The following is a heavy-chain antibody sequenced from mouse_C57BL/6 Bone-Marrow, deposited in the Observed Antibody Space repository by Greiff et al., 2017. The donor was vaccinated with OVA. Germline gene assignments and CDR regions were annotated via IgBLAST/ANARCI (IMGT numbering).Heavy chain of an antibody. CDR2: IYPRSGNT. Sequence: VQGVESGAELARPGASVKLSCKASGYTFTSYGISWVKQRTGQGLEWIGEIYPRSGNTYYNEKFKGKATLTADKSSSTAYMELRSLTSEDSAVYFCARGGYYYGSSYLFAYWGQGTLVTVSA. CDR1: GYTFTSYG. V-gene: IGHV1-81*01. D-gene: IGHD1-1*01. CDR3: ARGGYYYGSSYLFAY. J-gene: IGHJ3*01.